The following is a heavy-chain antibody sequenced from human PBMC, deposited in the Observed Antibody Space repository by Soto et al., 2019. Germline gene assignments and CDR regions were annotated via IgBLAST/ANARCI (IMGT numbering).Heavy chain of an antibody. V-gene: IGHV3-23*01. CDR2: ISVSDAFI. Sequence: GGSLRLSCAASGFNVGAFAVNWVRQAPGKGLEWVSGISVSDAFIYYADSVRGRFSISRDASENILYLQMNSLRVDDTALYYCTRETVAGITGLDYWGPGTLVTVAS. CDR1: GFNVGAFA. CDR3: TRETVAGITGLDY. J-gene: IGHJ4*02. D-gene: IGHD1-20*01.